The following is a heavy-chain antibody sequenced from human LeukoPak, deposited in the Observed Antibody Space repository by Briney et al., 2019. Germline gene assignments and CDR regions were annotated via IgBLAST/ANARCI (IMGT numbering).Heavy chain of an antibody. CDR1: GLSLSTSGMC. D-gene: IGHD3-3*01. J-gene: IGHJ4*02. CDR2: IDWDDDK. V-gene: IGHV2-70*11. CDR3: ARLTYYDFWSGYQTFDY. Sequence: SGPTLVNPTQTLTLTCTFSGLSLSTSGMCVSWIRQPPGKALEWLARIDWDDDKYYSTSLKTRLTISKDTSKNQVVLTMTNVDPVDTATYYCARLTYYDFWSGYQTFDYWGQGTLVTVSS.